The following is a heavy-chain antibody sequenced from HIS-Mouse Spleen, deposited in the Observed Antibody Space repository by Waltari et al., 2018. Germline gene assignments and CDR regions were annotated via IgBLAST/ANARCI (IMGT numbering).Heavy chain of an antibody. J-gene: IGHJ4*02. D-gene: IGHD5-12*01. CDR1: GFPFSSYA. V-gene: IGHV3-30*04. Sequence: QVQLVESGGGVVQPGRSLSPPCAASGFPFSSYAMHWVRQAPGKGLEWVAVISYDGSNKYYADSVKGRFTISRDNSKNTLYLQMNSLRAEDTAVYYCARRYSGYDLGYWGQGTLVTVSS. CDR2: ISYDGSNK. CDR3: ARRYSGYDLGY.